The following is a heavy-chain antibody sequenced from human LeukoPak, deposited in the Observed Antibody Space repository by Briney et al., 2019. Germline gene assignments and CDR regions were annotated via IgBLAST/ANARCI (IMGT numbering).Heavy chain of an antibody. V-gene: IGHV4-59*01. CDR2: MHDSGTT. J-gene: IGHJ4*02. CDR1: GVSISSYY. Sequence: SETLSLTCSVSGVSISSYYWSWLRQPPGMGLGWIGVMHDSGTTFYNPSLKSRVTMSVDTSKMQFSLQLSSVTAAETAIYYYATYKRISGWYVHDYWGQGSLVTVSS. D-gene: IGHD6-19*01. CDR3: ATYKRISGWYVHDY.